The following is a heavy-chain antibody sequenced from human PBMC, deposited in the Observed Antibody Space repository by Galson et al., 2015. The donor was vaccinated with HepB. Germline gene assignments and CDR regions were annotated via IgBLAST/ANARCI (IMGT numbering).Heavy chain of an antibody. CDR1: GFTSSGYX. CDR3: ARDSLSGVGFDP. J-gene: IGHJ5*02. V-gene: IGHV3-11*01. CDR2: ISPSATTI. D-gene: IGHD7-27*01. Sequence: SLRLSCAASGFTSSGYXMTWIRQAPGKGLEWVAHISPSATTIHYPDSVRGRFTVSRDNAKNSVYLQMNNLRAEDTAVYYCARDSLSGVGFDPWGQGTLVTVSS.